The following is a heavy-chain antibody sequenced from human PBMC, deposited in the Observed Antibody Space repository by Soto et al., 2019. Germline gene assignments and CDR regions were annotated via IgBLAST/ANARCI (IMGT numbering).Heavy chain of an antibody. CDR3: ARCTPELYDFDY. J-gene: IGHJ4*02. CDR2: MNPNRVNT. V-gene: IGHV1-8*01. CDR1: GYTFTSYD. Sequence: ASVKVSCKASGYTFTSYDINWVRQATGQGIEWMGWMNPNRVNTGYAQKFQGRVTMTRNTSISPAYMELSSLRSEGTAVYYCARCTPELYDFDYWGQGTLVTVST. D-gene: IGHD1-7*01.